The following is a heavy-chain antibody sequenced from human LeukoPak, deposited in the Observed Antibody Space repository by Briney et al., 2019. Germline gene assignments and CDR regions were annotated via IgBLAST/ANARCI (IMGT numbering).Heavy chain of an antibody. CDR2: ISASGLTA. J-gene: IGHJ4*02. CDR3: TENT. CDR1: GFIFNNSG. V-gene: IGHV3-23*01. Sequence: GGSLRLSCAASGFIFNNSGMGWVRQAPGRGLEWVSAISASGLTAYYGDSVKGRFTISRDNAKNTLYLHMSSLRGEDTAIYYCTENTWGRGTRVTVSS.